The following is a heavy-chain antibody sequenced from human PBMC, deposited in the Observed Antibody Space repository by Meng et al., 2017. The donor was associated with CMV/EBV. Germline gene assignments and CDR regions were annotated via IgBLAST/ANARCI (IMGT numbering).Heavy chain of an antibody. J-gene: IGHJ6*02. D-gene: IGHD6-19*01. Sequence: GESLKISCAASGFTFSSYSMNWVRQAPGKGLEWVSSISSSSSYIYYADSVKGRFTISRDNAKNSLYLQMNSLRAEDTAVYYCARDGGYSSGWYPPQLRYYYYYGMDVWGQGTTVTVSS. CDR2: ISSSSSYI. CDR1: GFTFSSYS. V-gene: IGHV3-21*01. CDR3: ARDGGYSSGWYPPQLRYYYYYGMDV.